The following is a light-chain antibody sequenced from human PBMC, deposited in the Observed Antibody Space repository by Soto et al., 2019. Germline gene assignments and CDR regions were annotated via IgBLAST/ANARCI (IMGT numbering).Light chain of an antibody. V-gene: IGLV2-14*01. CDR3: SSYTSSSTLVV. CDR2: EVS. Sequence: QSALTQPASVSGSPGQSITISCTGTSSDVGGYNYVSWYQQHPGKAPKLMIYEVSNRPSGVSNRFSGSKSGNTASLTISGLQAEDEDAYYCSSYTSSSTLVVFGTGTKVTVL. CDR1: SSDVGGYNY. J-gene: IGLJ1*01.